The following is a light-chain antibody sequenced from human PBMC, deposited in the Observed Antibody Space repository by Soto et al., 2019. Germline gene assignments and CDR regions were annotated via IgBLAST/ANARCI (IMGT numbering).Light chain of an antibody. CDR1: QRLLHSNGNNF. CDR2: LGF. Sequence: EIVMTQSPPSLTVTPGEPASISCRSSQRLLHSNGNNFLDWYLQKPVQSPQLLIYLGFNRASGDPDSVSPSRAATDITLNISRVEAEDVGVYYCMEDLQTPYTFGQATKLEIK. CDR3: MEDLQTPYT. J-gene: IGKJ2*01. V-gene: IGKV2-28*01.